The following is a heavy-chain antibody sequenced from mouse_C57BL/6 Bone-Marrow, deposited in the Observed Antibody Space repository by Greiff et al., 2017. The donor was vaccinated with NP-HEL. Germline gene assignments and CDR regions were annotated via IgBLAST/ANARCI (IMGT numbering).Heavy chain of an antibody. V-gene: IGHV1-15*01. D-gene: IGHD4-1*01. CDR1: GYTFTDYE. CDR2: IDPETGGT. Sequence: QGRRQEAGAELVRPGASVTLSCKASGYTFTDYEMHWVKQRPVHGLEWIGAIDPETGGTDYNQKFKGKAILTADKSSSTAYMELRSLTSADSAVYCCTRAKSGTGYHFANWCQGTTLPVSS. CDR3: TRAKSGTGYHFAN. J-gene: IGHJ2*01.